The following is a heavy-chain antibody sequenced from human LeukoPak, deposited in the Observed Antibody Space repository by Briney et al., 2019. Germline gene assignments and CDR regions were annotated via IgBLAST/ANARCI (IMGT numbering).Heavy chain of an antibody. V-gene: IGHV3-48*01. CDR2: ISSDSGAI. Sequence: GGSLRLSCAASGFTFNNYMINWVRPPPGKGLEWLSYISSDSGAIYYADSVQGRFTISRDNAQKSLYLQMNSLRVEDTAVYYCVREVAYWGQGALVTVSS. J-gene: IGHJ4*02. D-gene: IGHD5-12*01. CDR3: VREVAY. CDR1: GFTFNNYM.